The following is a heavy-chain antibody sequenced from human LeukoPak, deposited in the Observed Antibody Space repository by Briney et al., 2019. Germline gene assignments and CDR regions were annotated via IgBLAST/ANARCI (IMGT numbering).Heavy chain of an antibody. D-gene: IGHD5-12*01. J-gene: IGHJ3*02. CDR2: IRYDGSNK. V-gene: IGHV3-30*02. Sequence: QSGGSLRLSCAASGFTFSNYGMHWVRQAPGKGLEWVAFIRYDGSNKYYTDSVKGRFTISRDNSKNTLYLQMNSLRAEDTAVYYCARVATITPDAFDIWGQGTMVTVSS. CDR1: GFTFSNYG. CDR3: ARVATITPDAFDI.